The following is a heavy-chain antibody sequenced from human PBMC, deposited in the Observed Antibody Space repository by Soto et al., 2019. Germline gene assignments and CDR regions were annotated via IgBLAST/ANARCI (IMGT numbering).Heavy chain of an antibody. CDR1: GGSFSGYY. J-gene: IGHJ6*02. CDR3: ASGGLGAAGHDYYYYGMDV. Sequence: WETLSLTCAVYGGSFSGYYWSWIRQPPGKGLEWIGEINHSGSTNYNPSLKSRVTISVDTSKNQFSLKLRSVTAADTAVYYCASGGLGAAGHDYYYYGMDVWGQGTTVTVSS. D-gene: IGHD6-13*01. CDR2: INHSGST. V-gene: IGHV4-34*01.